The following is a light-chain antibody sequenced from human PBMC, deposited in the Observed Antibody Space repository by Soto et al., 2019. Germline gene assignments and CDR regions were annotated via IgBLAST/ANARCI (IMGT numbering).Light chain of an antibody. CDR2: LGS. Sequence: DIVMTQSPLSLPVTPGEPASISCRSSQSLLHRSGYNYLTWYMQKPGQSPQLLIYLGSSRASGVPYRFSGSGSGTDFTLKISRVEAEDVGVDYCMQCLQAPLTFGGGTKVEIK. CDR1: QSLLHRSGYNY. J-gene: IGKJ4*01. V-gene: IGKV2-28*01. CDR3: MQCLQAPLT.